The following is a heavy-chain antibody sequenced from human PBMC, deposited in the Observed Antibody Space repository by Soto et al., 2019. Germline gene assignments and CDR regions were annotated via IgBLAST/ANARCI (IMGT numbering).Heavy chain of an antibody. V-gene: IGHV3-66*01. D-gene: IGHD3-16*02. CDR3: ARGWFGSSRIDGMDV. J-gene: IGHJ6*02. CDR2: IYSGGST. Sequence: EVQLVESGGGLVQPGGSLRLSCAASGFTVSSNYMSWVRQAPGKGLEWVSVIYSGGSTYYADSVKGRFTISRDNSKNTLYLQMNSLRAEDTAVYYCARGWFGSSRIDGMDVWGQGTTVTVSS. CDR1: GFTVSSNY.